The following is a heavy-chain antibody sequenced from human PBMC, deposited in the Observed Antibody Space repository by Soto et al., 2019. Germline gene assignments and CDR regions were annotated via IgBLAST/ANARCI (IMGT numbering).Heavy chain of an antibody. CDR2: IYYSGST. CDR3: ASIAVAGDYYYGMDV. V-gene: IGHV4-39*01. D-gene: IGHD6-19*01. Sequence: SETLSLTCTVSGGSISSSSYYWGWIRQPPGKGLEWIGSIYYSGSTYYNPSLKSRVTISVDTSKNQFSLKLSSVTAADTAVYYCASIAVAGDYYYGMDVWGQGTTVTVSS. J-gene: IGHJ6*02. CDR1: GGSISSSSYY.